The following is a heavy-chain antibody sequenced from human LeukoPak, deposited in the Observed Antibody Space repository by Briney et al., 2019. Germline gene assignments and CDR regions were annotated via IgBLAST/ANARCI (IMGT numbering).Heavy chain of an antibody. CDR1: GYSFTSYW. J-gene: IGHJ4*02. Sequence: GESLRISCKGSGYSFTSYWIGWVRQMPGKGLEWMGIIYPGDSDTRYSPSFQGQVTISADKSISTAYLQWSSLKASDTAMYYCARGSKAQLAHFDYWGQGTLVTVSS. V-gene: IGHV5-51*01. CDR3: ARGSKAQLAHFDY. CDR2: IYPGDSDT. D-gene: IGHD6-13*01.